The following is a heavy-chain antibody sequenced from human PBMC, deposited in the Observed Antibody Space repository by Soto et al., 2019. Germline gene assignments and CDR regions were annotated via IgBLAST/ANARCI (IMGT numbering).Heavy chain of an antibody. CDR1: GFTFSIYA. Sequence: PGGSLRLSCAASGFTFSIYAMSWVRQAPGRGLEWVSVISWAGGPTYYADSVKGRFTISRDNSKNSLYLQMNSLRTEDTALYYCAKGLLTSGWYFDYYYGMDVWGQGTTVTVSS. J-gene: IGHJ6*02. CDR2: ISWAGGPT. V-gene: IGHV3-43*02. CDR3: AKGLLTSGWYFDYYYGMDV. D-gene: IGHD6-19*01.